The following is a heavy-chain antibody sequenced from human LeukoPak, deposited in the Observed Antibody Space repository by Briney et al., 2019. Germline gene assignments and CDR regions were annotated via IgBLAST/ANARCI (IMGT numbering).Heavy chain of an antibody. CDR2: IKSKTGGGTI. V-gene: IGHV3-15*01. Sequence: GGSLRLSCAASGFTFNNAWLNWVRQAPGKGLEWVGRIKSKTGGGTIEYAAPVKGRFTISRDDSKNTLDLQMNSLKAEDTAVYYCITGRYWGQGTLVTVSS. J-gene: IGHJ4*02. CDR1: GFTFNNAW. CDR3: ITGRY.